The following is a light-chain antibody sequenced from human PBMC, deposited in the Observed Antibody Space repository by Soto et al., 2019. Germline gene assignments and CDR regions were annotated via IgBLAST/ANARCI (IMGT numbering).Light chain of an antibody. CDR3: QQYNSYSPT. CDR2: DAS. Sequence: DIQMTHSPSTLSASVGDIVTITCRARQSISSWLAWYQQKPGKAPKLLIYDASSLESGVPSRFSGSGSGTEFTLTISSLQPDDFATYYCQQYNSYSPTFGQGTKVEIK. V-gene: IGKV1-5*01. J-gene: IGKJ1*01. CDR1: QSISSW.